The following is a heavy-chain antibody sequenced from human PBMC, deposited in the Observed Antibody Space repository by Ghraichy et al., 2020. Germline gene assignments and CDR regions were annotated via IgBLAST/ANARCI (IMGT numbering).Heavy chain of an antibody. J-gene: IGHJ4*02. CDR2: INPDGTIT. V-gene: IGHV3-74*01. CDR1: GFILSSDW. Sequence: GGSLRLSCAASGFILSSDWMHWVRQVPGKGRVWVSHINPDGTITNYVDSVKGRFTISRDIAKNTLYLQRNSLTVEDTALYYGTKGGSTALGDWGQGTLVTVSS. CDR3: TKGGSTALGD. D-gene: IGHD3-16*01.